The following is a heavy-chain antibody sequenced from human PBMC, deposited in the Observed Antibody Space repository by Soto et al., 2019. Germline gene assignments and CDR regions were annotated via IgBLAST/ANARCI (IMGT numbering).Heavy chain of an antibody. J-gene: IGHJ5*02. D-gene: IGHD4-17*01. V-gene: IGHV4-59*01. Sequence: SETLSLTCTVSGGSISSYYWSWIRQPPGKGLEWIGYIYYSGSTNYNPSLKSRVTISVDTSKNQFSLKLSSVTAADTAVYYCARDNHDYGDYVGWFDPWGQGTLVTVSS. CDR2: IYYSGST. CDR1: GGSISSYY. CDR3: ARDNHDYGDYVGWFDP.